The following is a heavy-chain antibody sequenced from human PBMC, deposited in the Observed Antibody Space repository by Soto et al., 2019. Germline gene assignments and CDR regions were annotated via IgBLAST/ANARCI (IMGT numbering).Heavy chain of an antibody. J-gene: IGHJ4*01. CDR3: ARVHVMVVAGSTFDY. CDR1: GYRFSSYW. Sequence: GESLKISCQTSGYRFSSYWIVWVRQMPGKGLEWMGIIYPNDSRVKYNPSVQGQVTMSVDRSISTAYLQWSSLRASDTAVYFCARVHVMVVAGSTFDYWGHGTLVTVSS. D-gene: IGHD6-19*01. V-gene: IGHV5-51*01. CDR2: IYPNDSRV.